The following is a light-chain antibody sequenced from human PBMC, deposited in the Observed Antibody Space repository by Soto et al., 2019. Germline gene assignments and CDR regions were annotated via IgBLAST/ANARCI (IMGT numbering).Light chain of an antibody. V-gene: IGKV1-39*01. CDR3: QQSYTTPYT. CDR1: QSISGY. CDR2: TSS. J-gene: IGKJ2*01. Sequence: DIQMTQSPSYLSASVGDKVTLTCRASQSISGYLNWYHQNPGKAPAMVIHTSSTLQSGVPSRYRGTRSGTDFTLTISSLQPEDFGTFFCQQSYTTPYTFGQGTKVDIK.